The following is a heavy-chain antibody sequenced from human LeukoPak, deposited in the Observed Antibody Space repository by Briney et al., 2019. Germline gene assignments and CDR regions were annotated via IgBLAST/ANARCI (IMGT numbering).Heavy chain of an antibody. CDR2: IYPSGST. D-gene: IGHD3-16*01. CDR3: ARIKRGGWKDAFDI. V-gene: IGHV4-61*02. J-gene: IGHJ3*02. Sequence: SQTLSLTCTVSGGSISSGSYYWSWIRQPAGKGLEWIGRIYPSGSTNYNPSLKSRVTISVDTSKNQFSLKLSSVTAADTAVYYCARIKRGGWKDAFDIWGQGTMVTVSS. CDR1: GGSISSGSYY.